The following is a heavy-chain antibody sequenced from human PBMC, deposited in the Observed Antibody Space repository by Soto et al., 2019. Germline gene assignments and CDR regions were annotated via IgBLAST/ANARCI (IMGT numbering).Heavy chain of an antibody. Sequence: GGSLRLSCAASGFTFSSYSMNWVRQAPGKGLEWVSSISSSSSYIYYADSVKGRFTISRDNAKNSLYLQMNSLRAEDTAVYYCASCWCRDCLVPACYGRFGAFDIWGQGTMVTVSS. V-gene: IGHV3-21*01. CDR1: GFTFSSYS. D-gene: IGHD2-2*01. CDR3: ASCWCRDCLVPACYGRFGAFDI. CDR2: ISSSSSYI. J-gene: IGHJ3*02.